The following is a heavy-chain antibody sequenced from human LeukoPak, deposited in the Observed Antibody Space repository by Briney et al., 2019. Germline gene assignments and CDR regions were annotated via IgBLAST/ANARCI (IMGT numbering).Heavy chain of an antibody. D-gene: IGHD3-22*01. CDR2: INSSGGRT. CDR3: ARRAGDYSHPYDY. CDR1: GFTFSSSA. V-gene: IGHV3-23*01. J-gene: IGHJ4*02. Sequence: GGSLRLSCTTSGFTFSSSAMSWVRQAPGKGLEWVSDINSSGGRTYYADSVKGRFTISRDNSKNTLYLQMNSLRAEDTAVYYCARRAGDYSHPYDYWGQGTLVTVSS.